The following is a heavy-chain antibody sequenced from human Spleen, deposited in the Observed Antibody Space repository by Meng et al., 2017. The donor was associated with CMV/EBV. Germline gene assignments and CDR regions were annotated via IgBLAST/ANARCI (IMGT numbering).Heavy chain of an antibody. J-gene: IGHJ4*02. V-gene: IGHV3-11*01. Sequence: SGFTFSDYYMSWIRQAPGRGLEWVSYISSSGSTIYYADSVKGRFTISRDNAKNSLYLQMNSLRAEDTAVYYCARDTYYDSSGYYNYWGQGTLVTVSS. CDR2: ISSSGSTI. CDR3: ARDTYYDSSGYYNY. D-gene: IGHD3-22*01. CDR1: GFTFSDYY.